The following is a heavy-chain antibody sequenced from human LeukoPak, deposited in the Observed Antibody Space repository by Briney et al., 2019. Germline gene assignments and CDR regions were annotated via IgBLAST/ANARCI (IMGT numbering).Heavy chain of an antibody. V-gene: IGHV3-11*01. CDR1: GFTYSDYY. CDR3: ARGGVTSMIVVVPPYHYGLDV. D-gene: IGHD3-22*01. J-gene: IGHJ6*02. CDR2: ITSSAATM. Sequence: PGGSLRLSCAASGFTYSDYYMSWIRQAPGKGLEWVSFITSSAATMNYADSVKGRFTISRDNGKNSLYLQMNSLRAEDTAVYYCARGGVTSMIVVVPPYHYGLDVWGQGTTVTVSS.